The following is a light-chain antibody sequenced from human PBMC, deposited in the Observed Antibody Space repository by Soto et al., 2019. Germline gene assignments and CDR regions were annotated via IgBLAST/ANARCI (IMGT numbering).Light chain of an antibody. V-gene: IGKV1-39*01. CDR3: QQSYSRPRT. CDR2: TAA. CDR1: QSISTY. Sequence: DIQMTQSPTTLSASVGDRVTITCRASQSISTYVNWYQQKPGKAPNLLIYTAASWQSGVPSRFSGSGSGTDFTLTISTLQPEDFATYYCQQSYSRPRTFGQGTKVDIK. J-gene: IGKJ1*01.